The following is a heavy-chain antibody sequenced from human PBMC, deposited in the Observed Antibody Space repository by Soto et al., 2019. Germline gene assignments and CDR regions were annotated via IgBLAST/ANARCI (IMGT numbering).Heavy chain of an antibody. CDR3: ARDLLGSVDV. Sequence: QVQLVQSGAVVKKPGASVKVSCKASGYSFTSYGIGWVRQAPGRGLEWMGWINTNNGNTNSAQRLQGRVTMTADTSTRTAYMELRSLRFDDTDVYYGARDLLGSVDVWGQGTMVTISS. V-gene: IGHV1-18*01. J-gene: IGHJ3*01. D-gene: IGHD2-15*01. CDR2: INTNNGNT. CDR1: GYSFTSYG.